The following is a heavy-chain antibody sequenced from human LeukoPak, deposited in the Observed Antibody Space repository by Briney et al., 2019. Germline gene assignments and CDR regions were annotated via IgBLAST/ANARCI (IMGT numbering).Heavy chain of an antibody. V-gene: IGHV1-18*04. CDR3: ARDASSGLFDY. CDR1: GYTFTSYG. D-gene: IGHD6-25*01. J-gene: IGHJ4*02. CDR2: ISAYNGNT. Sequence: RASVNVSCKVSGYTFTSYGISWVRQAPRQRLEWMGWISAYNGNTNSAQKLQGRVTMTTDTSTSTAYMELRSLRSDDTAVYYCARDASSGLFDYWGQGTLVSVSS.